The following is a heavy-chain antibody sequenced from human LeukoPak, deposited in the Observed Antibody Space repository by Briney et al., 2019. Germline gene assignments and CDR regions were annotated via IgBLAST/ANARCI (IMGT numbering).Heavy chain of an antibody. V-gene: IGHV3-15*01. Sequence: GGSLRLSCAASGFTFSNAWMSWVRQAPGKGLEWVGRIKSKTDGGTTDYAGPVKGRFTISRDDSKNTLYLQMNSLKTEDTAVYYCTTLNYYDSSGYYFDYWGQGTLVTVSS. CDR3: TTLNYYDSSGYYFDY. J-gene: IGHJ4*02. D-gene: IGHD3-22*01. CDR2: IKSKTDGGTT. CDR1: GFTFSNAW.